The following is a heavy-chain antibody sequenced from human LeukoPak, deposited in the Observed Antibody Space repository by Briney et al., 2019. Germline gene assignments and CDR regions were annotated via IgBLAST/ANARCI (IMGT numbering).Heavy chain of an antibody. J-gene: IGHJ4*02. Sequence: GASVKVSCKASGYTFTSYGISWVRQAPGQGLEWMGWISAYNGNTNYAQKFQGRVTMTEDTSTDTAYMELSSLRSEDTAVYYCATDLGVAAAGTYWGQGTLVTVSS. D-gene: IGHD6-13*01. CDR1: GYTFTSYG. V-gene: IGHV1-18*01. CDR2: ISAYNGNT. CDR3: ATDLGVAAAGTY.